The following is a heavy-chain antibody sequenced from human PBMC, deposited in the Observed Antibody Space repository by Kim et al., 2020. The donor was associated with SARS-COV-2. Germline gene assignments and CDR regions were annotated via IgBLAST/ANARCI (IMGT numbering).Heavy chain of an antibody. D-gene: IGHD3-10*01. CDR3: AKDVPTPSPPMLWFGELSTTRPQNIDY. J-gene: IGHJ4*02. CDR2: ISGSGGST. Sequence: GGSLRLSCAASGFTFSSYAMSWVRQAPGKGLEWVSAISGSGGSTYYADSVKGRFTISRDNSKNTLYLQMNSLRAEDTAVYYCAKDVPTPSPPMLWFGELSTTRPQNIDYWGQGTLVTVSS. CDR1: GFTFSSYA. V-gene: IGHV3-23*01.